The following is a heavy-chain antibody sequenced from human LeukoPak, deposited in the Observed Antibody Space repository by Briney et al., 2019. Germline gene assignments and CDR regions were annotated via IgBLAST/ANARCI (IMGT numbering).Heavy chain of an antibody. Sequence: SETLSLTCTVSGGSISSYYWSWIRQPPGKGLEWIGYIYYSGSTNYNPSLKSRVTISVDTSKNQFSLKLSSVTAADTAAYYCARAEDSSGYIPYYFDYWGQGTLVTVSS. CDR2: IYYSGST. V-gene: IGHV4-59*08. CDR3: ARAEDSSGYIPYYFDY. CDR1: GGSISSYY. J-gene: IGHJ4*02. D-gene: IGHD3-22*01.